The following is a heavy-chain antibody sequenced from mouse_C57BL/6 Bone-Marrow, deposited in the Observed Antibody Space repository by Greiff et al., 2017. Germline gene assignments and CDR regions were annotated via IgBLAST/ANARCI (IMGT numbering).Heavy chain of an antibody. D-gene: IGHD3-3*01. V-gene: IGHV1-55*01. CDR2: IYPGSGST. J-gene: IGHJ1*03. CDR3: ARGGGQYFDV. CDR1: GYTFTSYW. Sequence: QVQLQQPGAELVKPGASVKMSCKASGYTFTSYWITWVKQRPGQGLEWIGDIYPGSGSTNYNEKFKSKATLTVDTSSSTAYMQLSSLTSEDAAVYYCARGGGQYFDVWGKGTTVTVSS.